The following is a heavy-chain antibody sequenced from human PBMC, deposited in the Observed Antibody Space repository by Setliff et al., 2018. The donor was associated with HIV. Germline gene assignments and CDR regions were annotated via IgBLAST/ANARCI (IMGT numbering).Heavy chain of an antibody. D-gene: IGHD3-22*01. CDR2: ISSSGST. Sequence: NPSETLSLTCTVSGGSMTSSNYYWGWIRQSPGRGLEWIGSISSSGSTTYHPSLRSRVTVSAATSKNQFSLKLTSVTAADTAVYFCARDPHYFDTSGHYSWFYFDYWGQGTLVTVSS. J-gene: IGHJ4*02. V-gene: IGHV4-39*07. CDR3: ARDPHYFDTSGHYSWFYFDY. CDR1: GGSMTSSNYY.